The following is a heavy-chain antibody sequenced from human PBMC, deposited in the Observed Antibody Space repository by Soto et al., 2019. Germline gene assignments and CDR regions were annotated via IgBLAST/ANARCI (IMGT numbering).Heavy chain of an antibody. CDR1: GFTFSSYA. D-gene: IGHD3-22*01. CDR2: ISGSGGST. J-gene: IGHJ4*02. CDR3: ARSPRYYYDSSGYFLFDY. Sequence: GGSLRLPCAASGFTFSSYAMSWVRQAPGKGLEWVSAISGSGGSTYYADSVKGRFTISRDNSKNTLYLQMNSLRAEDTAVYYCARSPRYYYDSSGYFLFDYWGQGTMVTVSS. V-gene: IGHV3-23*01.